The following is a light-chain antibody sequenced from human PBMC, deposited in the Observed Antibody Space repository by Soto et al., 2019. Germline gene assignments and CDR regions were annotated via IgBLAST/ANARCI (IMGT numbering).Light chain of an antibody. CDR2: GAS. CDR3: QQYIRWPLT. Sequence: EIVMTHSPATLSVSPGERATLSCRASQSVSSNLAWYQQKPGQAPSLLIYGASTRATGTPARFSGSGSGTEFTLTISSLQSEDFAVYYCQQYIRWPLTFGGGTKVEIK. J-gene: IGKJ4*01. CDR1: QSVSSN. V-gene: IGKV3-15*01.